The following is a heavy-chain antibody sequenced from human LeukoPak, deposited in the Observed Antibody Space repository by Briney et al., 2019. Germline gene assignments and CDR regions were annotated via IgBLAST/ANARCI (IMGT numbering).Heavy chain of an antibody. J-gene: IGHJ4*02. CDR1: DASISSYY. Sequence: KPSETLSLTCSVSDASISSYYWSWIRQSPEKGLEWIGYIYYSGYTDYNPSLQSRVTISVDRSKNQFSLKLSSVTAADTAVYYCARALIVVDYWGQGTLVTVSS. CDR3: ARALIVVDY. CDR2: IYYSGYT. V-gene: IGHV4-59*12. D-gene: IGHD3-22*01.